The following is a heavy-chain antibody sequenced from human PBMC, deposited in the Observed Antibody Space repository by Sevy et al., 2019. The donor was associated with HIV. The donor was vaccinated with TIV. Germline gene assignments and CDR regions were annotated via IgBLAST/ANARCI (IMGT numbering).Heavy chain of an antibody. J-gene: IGHJ6*03. CDR1: GYTFTGYY. Sequence: ASVKVSCKASGYTFTGYYMHWVRQAPGQGLEWMGWINPNSGGTNNAQKFQGRVTMTRDTSISTAYMELSRLRSDDTAVYYCASEGSESKSLPYYYYYMDVWGKGTTVTVSS. V-gene: IGHV1-2*02. CDR2: INPNSGGT. CDR3: ASEGSESKSLPYYYYYMDV. D-gene: IGHD3-10*01.